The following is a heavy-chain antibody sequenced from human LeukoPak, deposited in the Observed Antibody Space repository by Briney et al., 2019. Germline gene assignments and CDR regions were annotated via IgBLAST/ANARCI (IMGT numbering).Heavy chain of an antibody. Sequence: GGSLRLSCAASGFTFSSYGMHWVRQAPGKGLEWVAFIRYDGSNKYYADSVKGRFTIPRDNSKNTLYLQMNSLRAEDTAVYYCAKGYYDFWSGYEWDFDYWGQGTLVTVSS. CDR1: GFTFSSYG. J-gene: IGHJ4*02. D-gene: IGHD3-3*01. CDR2: IRYDGSNK. V-gene: IGHV3-30*02. CDR3: AKGYYDFWSGYEWDFDY.